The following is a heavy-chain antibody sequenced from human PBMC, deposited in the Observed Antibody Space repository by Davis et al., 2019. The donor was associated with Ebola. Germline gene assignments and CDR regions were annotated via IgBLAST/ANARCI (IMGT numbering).Heavy chain of an antibody. J-gene: IGHJ4*02. CDR1: GYSFTSSG. CDR3: ARAPGIAAAHFLDY. V-gene: IGHV1-18*01. CDR2: TGAYNGNT. Sequence: ASVKVSCKASGYSFTSSGLTWVRQAPGQGLEWMGWTGAYNGNTNYVQKVQGRITLTTDTSTGTAYMELRSLGSDDTAVYFCARAPGIAAAHFLDYRGQGTLVTVSS. D-gene: IGHD6-13*01.